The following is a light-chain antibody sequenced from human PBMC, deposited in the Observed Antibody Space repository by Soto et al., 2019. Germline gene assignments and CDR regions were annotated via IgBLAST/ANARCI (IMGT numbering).Light chain of an antibody. J-gene: IGLJ1*01. CDR2: EVS. CDR1: SSDVGGYNY. V-gene: IGLV2-14*01. Sequence: QSVLAQPASVAGSPGQSITISCTGTSSDVGGYNYGSWYRQYPGKAPKLMIYEVSNRPSGVSNRFSGSKSGNTASLTISGLQAEDEADYYCSSYTSSSTPYVFGTGTKVTVL. CDR3: SSYTSSSTPYV.